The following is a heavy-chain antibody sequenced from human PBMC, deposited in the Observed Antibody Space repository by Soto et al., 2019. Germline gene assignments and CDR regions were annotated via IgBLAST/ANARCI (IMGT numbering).Heavy chain of an antibody. CDR1: GFTFRSFT. D-gene: IGHD6-13*01. V-gene: IGHV3-21*01. CDR3: TRDASRDSSARGWLDP. J-gene: IGHJ5*02. Sequence: LRLSCAASGFTFRSFTMNWVRQAPGKGLEWVSTISSNSAYIYYTDALRGRFTISRDNAKNSLHLQMNSLRAEDTAVYYCTRDASRDSSARGWLDPWGQGTMVTVYS. CDR2: ISSNSAYI.